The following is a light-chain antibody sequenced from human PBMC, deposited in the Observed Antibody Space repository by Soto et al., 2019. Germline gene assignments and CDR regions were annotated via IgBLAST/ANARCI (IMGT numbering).Light chain of an antibody. J-gene: IGKJ1*01. CDR3: QQYNNWPPWT. CDR1: QSVSSN. Sequence: EIVMPQSPATLSVSPGERANLSCRASQSVSSNLAWYQQKPGQAPRLIIYGASTRATGIPARFSGSGSGTEFTLTISSLQSEDFAVYYCQQYNNWPPWTVGQGTKVDIK. CDR2: GAS. V-gene: IGKV3-15*01.